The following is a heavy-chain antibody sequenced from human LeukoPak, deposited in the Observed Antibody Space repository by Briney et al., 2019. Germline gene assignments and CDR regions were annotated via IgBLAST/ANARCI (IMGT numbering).Heavy chain of an antibody. D-gene: IGHD6-13*01. Sequence: GGSLRLSCAASGFTFSSYAMSWVRQAPGKGLEWVSAISGSGGSTYYADSVKGRFTISRDNSKNTLYLQMNSLRAEDTAVYYCAKQGYSSSWYGDYYYGMDVWGQGTTVTVSS. V-gene: IGHV3-23*01. CDR2: ISGSGGST. CDR1: GFTFSSYA. CDR3: AKQGYSSSWYGDYYYGMDV. J-gene: IGHJ6*02.